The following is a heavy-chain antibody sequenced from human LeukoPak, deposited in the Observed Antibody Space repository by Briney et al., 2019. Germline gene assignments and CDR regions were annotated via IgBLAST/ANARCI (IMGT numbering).Heavy chain of an antibody. CDR2: IYPGDSDT. CDR3: ARLREGGQNTQTTVYYGMDV. J-gene: IGHJ6*02. CDR1: GYSFTSYW. V-gene: IGHV5-51*01. D-gene: IGHD4-17*01. Sequence: GESLKISCKGSGYSFTSYWIGWVRQMPGKGLEWMGIIYPGDSDTRYSPSFQGQVTISADKSISTAYLQWSSLKASDTAMYYCARLREGGQNTQTTVYYGMDVWGQGTTVTVSS.